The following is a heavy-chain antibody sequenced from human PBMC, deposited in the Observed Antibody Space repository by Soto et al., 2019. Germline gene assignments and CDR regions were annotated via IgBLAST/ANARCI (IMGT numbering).Heavy chain of an antibody. D-gene: IGHD2-2*01. CDR1: GGSISSGGYY. CDR3: ARDIVVDVRGLGLFDP. V-gene: IGHV4-31*03. Sequence: QVQLQESGPGLVKPSQTLSLTCTVSGGSISSGGYYWSWIRQHPGKGLEWIGYIYYSGSTYYNPSLKSRVTISVDTSKNQFSLKLSSVTAADTAVYYCARDIVVDVRGLGLFDPWGQGTLVTVSS. CDR2: IYYSGST. J-gene: IGHJ5*02.